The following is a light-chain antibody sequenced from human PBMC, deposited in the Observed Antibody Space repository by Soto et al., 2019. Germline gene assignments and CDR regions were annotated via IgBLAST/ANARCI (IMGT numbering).Light chain of an antibody. CDR2: DAS. CDR3: QQYAGSPRT. J-gene: IGKJ1*01. Sequence: EIVLTQSPGTLSLSPGEGATLSCRASQSVSSRSLAWYQQKPGQAPRLLISDASNRAADIPDRFSGSGSGTDFTLTINRLEPEDFAVYYCQQYAGSPRTFGQGTKVEIK. V-gene: IGKV3-20*01. CDR1: QSVSSRS.